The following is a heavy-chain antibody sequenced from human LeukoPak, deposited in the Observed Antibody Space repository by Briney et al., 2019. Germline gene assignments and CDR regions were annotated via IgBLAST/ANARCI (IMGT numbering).Heavy chain of an antibody. CDR1: GFTFSSYA. D-gene: IGHD2-21*02. Sequence: GGSLRLSCAASGFTFSSYAMSWVRQAPGKGLEWVSVIYSGGTTYYADSVKGRFTISRDNSRNTLYLQMNSLRPEDTAVYYCARERLQLFDYWGQGTLVTVSS. J-gene: IGHJ4*02. V-gene: IGHV3-66*02. CDR3: ARERLQLFDY. CDR2: IYSGGTT.